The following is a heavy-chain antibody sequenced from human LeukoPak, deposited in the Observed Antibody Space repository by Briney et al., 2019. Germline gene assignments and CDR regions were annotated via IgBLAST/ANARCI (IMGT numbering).Heavy chain of an antibody. V-gene: IGHV3-33*01. CDR3: ARSPSSSSWPYYYYYYGMDV. Sequence: GGSLRLSCAASGFTFSSYGMHWVRQAPGKGLEWVAVIWYDGSNKYYADSVKGRFTISRDNSKNTLYLQMNSLRAEDTAVYYRARSPSSSSWPYYYYYYGMDVWGQGTTVTVSS. CDR1: GFTFSSYG. CDR2: IWYDGSNK. J-gene: IGHJ6*02. D-gene: IGHD6-13*01.